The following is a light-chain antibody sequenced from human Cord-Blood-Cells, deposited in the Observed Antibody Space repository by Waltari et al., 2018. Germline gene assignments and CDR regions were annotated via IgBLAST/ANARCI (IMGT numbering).Light chain of an antibody. J-gene: IGKJ3*01. CDR2: DAS. Sequence: EIVLTQSPAPLSLSPGERATLSCRASQSVSSYLAWYQQKPGQAPRLLIYDASNSATGIPARFSGSGSGTDFTLTISSLEPEDFAVYYCQQRSNWGIFTFGPGTKVDIK. V-gene: IGKV3-11*01. CDR1: QSVSSY. CDR3: QQRSNWGIFT.